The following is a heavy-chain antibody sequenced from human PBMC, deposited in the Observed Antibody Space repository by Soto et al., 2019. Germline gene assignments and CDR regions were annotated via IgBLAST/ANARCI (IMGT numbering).Heavy chain of an antibody. CDR2: ISYDGSNK. CDR3: AKDSRIAVAGKGHACDI. D-gene: IGHD6-19*01. CDR1: GFTFSSYG. J-gene: IGHJ3*02. V-gene: IGHV3-30*18. Sequence: PVGSLRLSCAASGFTFSSYGMHWVRQAPGKGLEWVAVISYDGSNKYYADSVKVRFTISRDNSKNTLYLQMNSLRAEDTAVYYCAKDSRIAVAGKGHACDIWGQGTMVAVS.